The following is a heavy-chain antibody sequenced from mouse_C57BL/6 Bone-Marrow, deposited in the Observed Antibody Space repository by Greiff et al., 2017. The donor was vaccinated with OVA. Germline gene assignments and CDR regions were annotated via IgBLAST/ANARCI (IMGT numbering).Heavy chain of an antibody. CDR2: INPNYGTT. Sequence: EVKLQQSGPELVKPGASVKISCKASGYLFTDYNMNWVKQSNGKSLEWIGVINPNYGTTSYNQKFKGKATLTVDQSSSTAYMQLNSLTSEDSAVYYCAFYYGSSYRYFDVWGTGTTVTVSS. V-gene: IGHV1-39*01. J-gene: IGHJ1*03. CDR1: GYLFTDYN. CDR3: AFYYGSSYRYFDV. D-gene: IGHD1-1*01.